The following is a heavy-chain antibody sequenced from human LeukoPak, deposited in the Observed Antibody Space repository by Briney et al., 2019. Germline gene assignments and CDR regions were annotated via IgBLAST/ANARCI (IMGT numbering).Heavy chain of an antibody. D-gene: IGHD2-2*01. CDR3: GSSSSTCCDY. V-gene: IGHV3-74*01. J-gene: IGHJ4*02. CDR1: GITFSSNW. CDR2: INGDGSVT. Sequence: GGSLRLSCAASGITFSSNWMHWVRQAPGQGLVWVSRINGDGSVTNYADSVKGRFTISRDNAKNTLYLQMNSLRAEDTAVYYCGSSSSTCCDYWGQGALVTVSS.